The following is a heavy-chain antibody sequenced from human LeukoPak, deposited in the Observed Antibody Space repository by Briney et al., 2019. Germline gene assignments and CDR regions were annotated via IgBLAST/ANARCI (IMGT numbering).Heavy chain of an antibody. J-gene: IGHJ5*02. CDR2: INHSGST. V-gene: IGHV4-34*01. Sequence: SETLSLTCAVYGGSFSGYYWSWIRQPPGKGLEWIGEINHSGSTNYNPSLKSRVTMSVDTSKNQFSLELSSVTAADTAVYYCAKIDTSKLNGGFDPWGQGTLVTVSS. CDR1: GGSFSGYY. CDR3: AKIDTSKLNGGFDP. D-gene: IGHD5-24*01.